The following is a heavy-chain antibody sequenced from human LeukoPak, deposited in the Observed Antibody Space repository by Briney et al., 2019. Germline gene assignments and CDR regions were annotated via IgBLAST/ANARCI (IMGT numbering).Heavy chain of an antibody. CDR3: ARDAAMVRGEGYYNMDV. CDR1: GFTFSSYS. CDR2: ISSSSSYI. Sequence: GGSLRLSCAASGFTFSSYSMNWVRQAPGKGLEWVSSISSSSSYIYYADSVKGRFTISRDNAKNSLYLQMNSLRAEDTAVYYCARDAAMVRGEGYYNMDVWGKGTTVTISS. V-gene: IGHV3-21*01. D-gene: IGHD3-10*01. J-gene: IGHJ6*03.